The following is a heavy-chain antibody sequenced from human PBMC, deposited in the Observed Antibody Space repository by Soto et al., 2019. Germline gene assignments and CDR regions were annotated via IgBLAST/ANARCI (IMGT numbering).Heavy chain of an antibody. V-gene: IGHV3-66*01. D-gene: IGHD3-16*02. CDR2: LYSGGDT. CDR1: GFTVSSNY. CDR3: ARARSYRDYYFDY. Sequence: GGSLRLSCAASGFTVSSNYMSWVRQAPGKGLEWVSILYSGGDTYYADSVKGRFTISRDNSKNTLYLQMNSLRAEDTALYFCARARSYRDYYFDYWGQGTLVTVSS. J-gene: IGHJ4*02.